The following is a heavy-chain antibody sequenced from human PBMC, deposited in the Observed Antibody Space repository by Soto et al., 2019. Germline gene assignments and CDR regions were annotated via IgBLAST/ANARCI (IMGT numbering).Heavy chain of an antibody. CDR2: IYYSGSN. V-gene: IGHV4-39*01. J-gene: IGHJ6*02. Sequence: PSETLSLTCTVSGGSISSSSYYWGWIRQPPGKGMEWIGSIYYSGSNYYKPSLKSRINISVDTSKNQFYLKQNTMTAAEKTVYICAGQPTAGSFYDLGSYYYYYGMDVWGQGTTVTVSS. CDR1: GGSISSSSYY. CDR3: AGQPTAGSFYDLGSYYYYYGMDV. D-gene: IGHD3-16*01.